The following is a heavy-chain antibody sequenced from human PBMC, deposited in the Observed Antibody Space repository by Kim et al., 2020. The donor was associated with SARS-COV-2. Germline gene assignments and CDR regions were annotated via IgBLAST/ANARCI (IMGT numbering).Heavy chain of an antibody. D-gene: IGHD2-8*01. CDR3: ARHGTRDANDY. CDR2: IYFSGSA. V-gene: IGHV4-39*01. J-gene: IGHJ4*02. CDR1: GAPIRSSSYY. Sequence: SETLYLTCTVSGAPIRSSSYYWGWIRQPPGKGLEWIGSIYFSGSAYYTPSLKSRVTICVDTSKNTFSLKVSSVTAADTAVDYCARHGTRDANDYWGEGTLVTVSS.